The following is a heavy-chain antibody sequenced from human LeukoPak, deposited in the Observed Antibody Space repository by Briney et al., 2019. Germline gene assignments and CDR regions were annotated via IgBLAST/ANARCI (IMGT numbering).Heavy chain of an antibody. J-gene: IGHJ4*02. V-gene: IGHV3-30-3*01. CDR3: ARGTLDTAMVHY. D-gene: IGHD5-18*01. CDR1: GFTFSSYA. CDR2: ISYDGSNK. Sequence: GSLRLSCAASGFTFSSYAMHWVRQAPGKGLEWVAVISYDGSNKYYADSVKGRFTISRDNSKNTLYLQMNSLRAEDTAVYYCARGTLDTAMVHYWGQGTLVTVSS.